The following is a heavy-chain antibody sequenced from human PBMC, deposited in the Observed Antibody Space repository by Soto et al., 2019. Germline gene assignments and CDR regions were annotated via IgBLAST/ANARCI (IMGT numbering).Heavy chain of an antibody. CDR1: GYTFTSYA. V-gene: IGHV1-3*01. CDR3: ARTRRIAAAGALNDAFDI. CDR2: INAGNGNT. D-gene: IGHD6-13*01. J-gene: IGHJ3*02. Sequence: ASVKVSCKASGYTFTSYAMHWVRQAPGQRLEWMGWINAGNGNTKYSQKIQGRVTITRDTSASTAYMELSSLRSEDTAVYYCARTRRIAAAGALNDAFDIWGQGTMVTVSS.